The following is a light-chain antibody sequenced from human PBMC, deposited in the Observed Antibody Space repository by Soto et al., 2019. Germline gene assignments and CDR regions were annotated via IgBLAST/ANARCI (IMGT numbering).Light chain of an antibody. CDR1: IYNVASGY. J-gene: IGLJ3*02. Sequence: QSALTQPPSVSAAPGQRVTISCSGSIYNVASGYVSWFRHLPGTAPKLLIYNNYERPSGIPDRFSGSRSGTSATLGIAGLQTDDEADYYCAAWDSTLTFVLFGGGTKLTVL. V-gene: IGLV1-51*01. CDR3: AAWDSTLTFVL. CDR2: NNY.